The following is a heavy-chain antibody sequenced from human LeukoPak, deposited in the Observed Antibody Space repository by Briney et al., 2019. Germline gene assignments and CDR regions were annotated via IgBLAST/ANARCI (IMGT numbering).Heavy chain of an antibody. V-gene: IGHV3-11*06. Sequence: GGSLRLSCAASGFTFSDYSMSWIRQAPGKGLECVSYISSSISYTNYADSVKGRFTISRDSAKNSLYLQMNSLRAEDTAVYYCARGNSVAGTDISYWGQGTLVTVSS. D-gene: IGHD6-19*01. CDR3: ARGNSVAGTDISY. CDR1: GFTFSDYS. CDR2: ISSSISYT. J-gene: IGHJ4*02.